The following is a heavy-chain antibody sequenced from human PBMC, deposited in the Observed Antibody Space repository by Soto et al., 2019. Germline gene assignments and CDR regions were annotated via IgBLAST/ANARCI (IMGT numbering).Heavy chain of an antibody. D-gene: IGHD7-27*01. J-gene: IGHJ2*01. CDR1: GFTFSTYG. CDR2: ILYDGSNK. Sequence: QVQLVESGGGVVQPGKSLRLSCAASGFTFSTYGMHWVRQAPGKGLEWVAVILYDGSNKYYADSVKGRFTIARDNSKNTLYLQMNSLRAEDMAVYYCARDTNWGYWYFDLWGRGTLVTVSS. V-gene: IGHV3-33*01. CDR3: ARDTNWGYWYFDL.